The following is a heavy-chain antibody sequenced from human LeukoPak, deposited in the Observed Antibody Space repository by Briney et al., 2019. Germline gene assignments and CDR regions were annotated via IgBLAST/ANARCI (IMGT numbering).Heavy chain of an antibody. Sequence: SETLSLTCAVYGGSFSGYYWSWIRQPPGKGLEWIGEINHSGSTDYNPSLKSRVTISVDTSKNQFSLKLSSVTAADTAVYYCARGQTTVTTRRWFDPWGQGTLVTVSS. V-gene: IGHV4-34*01. CDR2: INHSGST. CDR3: ARGQTTVTTRRWFDP. D-gene: IGHD4-17*01. J-gene: IGHJ5*02. CDR1: GGSFSGYY.